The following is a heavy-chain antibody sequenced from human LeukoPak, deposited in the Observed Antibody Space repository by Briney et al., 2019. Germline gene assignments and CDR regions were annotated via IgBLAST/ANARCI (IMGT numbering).Heavy chain of an antibody. Sequence: PGGSLRLSCAASGFTFSSYAMSWVRQAPGKGLEWVSAISGSGGSTYYADSVKGRFTISRDNSKNTLYLQMNSLRAEDTAVYYCAKGDDSSGYYGYGMDVWGQGTTVTVSS. V-gene: IGHV3-23*01. J-gene: IGHJ6*02. CDR3: AKGDDSSGYYGYGMDV. CDR1: GFTFSSYA. D-gene: IGHD3-22*01. CDR2: ISGSGGST.